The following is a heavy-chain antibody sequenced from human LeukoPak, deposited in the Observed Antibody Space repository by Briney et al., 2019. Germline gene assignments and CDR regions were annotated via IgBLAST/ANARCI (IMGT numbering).Heavy chain of an antibody. D-gene: IGHD5-12*01. Sequence: GASVKVSCKASGYTFSSYGISWVRQAPGQGLEWMGWISAYNGNTNYAQKLQGRVTMTTDTSTSTAYMELRSLRSDDTAVYYCARVGGYSGYGWGYYMDVWGKGTTVTVSS. J-gene: IGHJ6*03. V-gene: IGHV1-18*01. CDR2: ISAYNGNT. CDR1: GYTFSSYG. CDR3: ARVGGYSGYGWGYYMDV.